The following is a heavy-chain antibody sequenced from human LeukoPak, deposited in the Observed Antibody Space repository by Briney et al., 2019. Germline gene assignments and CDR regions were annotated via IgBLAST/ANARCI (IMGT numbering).Heavy chain of an antibody. D-gene: IGHD6-19*01. CDR1: GGSISSYY. Sequence: SETLSLTCTVSGGSISSYYWSWIRQPPGKGLEWIGHIYYSGSTNYNPSLKSRVTISVDTSKNQFSLKLSSVTAADTAVYYCARDRYSSGWFYFDILGQGTMVTVSP. CDR2: IYYSGST. CDR3: ARDRYSSGWFYFDI. V-gene: IGHV4-59*01. J-gene: IGHJ3*02.